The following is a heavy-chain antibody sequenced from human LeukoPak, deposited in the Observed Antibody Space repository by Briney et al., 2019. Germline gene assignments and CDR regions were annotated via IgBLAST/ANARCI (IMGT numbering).Heavy chain of an antibody. D-gene: IGHD3-3*01. Sequence: GGSLRLSCAASGFTFDDYAMHWVRQAPGKGLEWVSGTSWNSGSIGYADSVKGRFTISRDNAKNSLYLQMNSLRAEDTAVYYCAREQYYDFWSGYLGPPSPDAFDIWGQGTMVTVSS. CDR1: GFTFDDYA. CDR3: AREQYYDFWSGYLGPPSPDAFDI. V-gene: IGHV3-9*01. CDR2: TSWNSGSI. J-gene: IGHJ3*02.